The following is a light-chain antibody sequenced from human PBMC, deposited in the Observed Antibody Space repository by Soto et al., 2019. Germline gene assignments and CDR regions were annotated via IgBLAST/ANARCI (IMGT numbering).Light chain of an antibody. CDR2: EVT. V-gene: IGLV2-8*01. J-gene: IGLJ1*01. Sequence: QSVLTQPPSASGSPGQSVTISCTGTSSDVGGYDYVSWYQQYPGKTPKHMIFEVTKRPSGVPDRFSGSKSGNTASLTVSGLQAEDEADYYCLSYAGTADVFGTGTKLTVL. CDR3: LSYAGTADV. CDR1: SSDVGGYDY.